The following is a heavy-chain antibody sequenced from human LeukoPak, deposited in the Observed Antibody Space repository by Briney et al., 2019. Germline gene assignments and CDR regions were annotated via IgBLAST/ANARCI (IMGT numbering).Heavy chain of an antibody. CDR1: GFSLSTSGVG. D-gene: IGHD2-15*01. Sequence: SGPTLVKPTQTLTLTCTFSGFSLSTSGVGVGWIRQPPGKALEWLALIYWGDDKRYSPSLKSRLTITKDTSKNQVVLTMTNMDPVDTATYYCAHSGGGSLEAAVYFDYWGQGTLVTVSS. J-gene: IGHJ4*02. CDR3: AHSGGGSLEAAVYFDY. CDR2: IYWGDDK. V-gene: IGHV2-5*02.